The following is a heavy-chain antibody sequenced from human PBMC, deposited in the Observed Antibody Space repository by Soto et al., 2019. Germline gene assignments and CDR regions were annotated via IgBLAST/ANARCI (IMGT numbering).Heavy chain of an antibody. Sequence: GGSLRLSCGASGFNFSSYGIHWVRQAPGKGLEWVAIIWNDGSNEYYADSVKGRFTISRDNSKNTVYLQVSKLRAEDTAVYFCARDRTDSGGYSDSWGQGTLVTVSS. V-gene: IGHV3-33*01. CDR2: IWNDGSNE. CDR1: GFNFSSYG. D-gene: IGHD3-22*01. CDR3: ARDRTDSGGYSDS. J-gene: IGHJ4*02.